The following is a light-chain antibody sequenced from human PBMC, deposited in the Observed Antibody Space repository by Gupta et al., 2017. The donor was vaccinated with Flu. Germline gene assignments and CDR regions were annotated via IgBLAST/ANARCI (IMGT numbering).Light chain of an antibody. J-gene: IGKJ2*03. CDR1: QDISKY. CDR2: DAS. V-gene: IGKV1-33*01. CDR3: QQYDNLPPYS. Sequence: DIQMTQSPSSLSASVGDRVTITCQASQDISKYLNWYQQKPGKAPKLLIFDASNLEIGVPSRFSGSGSGKDFTFTISSLQHEDIATYYCQQYDNLPPYSFGQGTKLEIK.